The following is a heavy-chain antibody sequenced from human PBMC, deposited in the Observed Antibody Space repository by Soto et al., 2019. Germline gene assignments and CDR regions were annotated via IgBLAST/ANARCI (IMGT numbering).Heavy chain of an antibody. CDR2: VNAATSRT. CDR1: GYSSTSSA. Sequence: QVQLVQSGAEVRKPGASVKVSCKTSGYSSTSSALPWVPQAPGRGLGWVAWVNAATSRTKYSPNFQGRVTITGDTCASTGYIEVRSLRSEDTAEYYCSRSPVPSGYIYDYW. J-gene: IGHJ4*01. D-gene: IGHD3-9*01. CDR3: SRSPVPSGYIYDY. V-gene: IGHV1-3*01.